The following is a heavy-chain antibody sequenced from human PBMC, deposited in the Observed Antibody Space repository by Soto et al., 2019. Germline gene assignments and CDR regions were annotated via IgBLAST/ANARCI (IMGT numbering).Heavy chain of an antibody. CDR1: GGSISSSNW. CDR3: ARSYYDILTGYEEDNWFDP. D-gene: IGHD3-9*01. J-gene: IGHJ5*02. Sequence: SETLSLTCAVSGGSISSSNWWSWVRQPPGKGLEWIGEIYHSGSTNYNPSLKSRVTISVDKSKNQFSLKLSSVTAADTAAYYCARSYYDILTGYEEDNWFDPWGQGTLVTVSS. V-gene: IGHV4-4*02. CDR2: IYHSGST.